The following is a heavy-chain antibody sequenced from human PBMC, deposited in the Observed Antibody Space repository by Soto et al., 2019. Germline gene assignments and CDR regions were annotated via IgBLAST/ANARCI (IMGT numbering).Heavy chain of an antibody. CDR3: ASPYCSGGSCHLYGMDV. CDR2: IYYSGST. CDR1: GGSISSSSYY. Sequence: QLQLQESGPGLVKPSETLSLTCTVSGGSISSSSYYWGWIRQPPGKGLEWIGSIYYSGSTYYNPSLKSRVTISVDTSKNQFSLKLSSVTAADTAVYYCASPYCSGGSCHLYGMDVWGQGTTVTVSS. D-gene: IGHD2-15*01. J-gene: IGHJ6*02. V-gene: IGHV4-39*01.